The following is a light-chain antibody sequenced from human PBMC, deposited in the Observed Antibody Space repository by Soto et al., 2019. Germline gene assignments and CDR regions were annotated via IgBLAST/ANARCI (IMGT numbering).Light chain of an antibody. Sequence: QSALTQPASVSGSPGQSIAISCTGTSSDVGGYNYVSWYQQLPGKAPKLIIYEVSKRPSGVPDRFSGPKSGNTASLTVSGLQAEDEADYYCTSYAGTYSFFYVFGTGTKVTVL. CDR2: EVS. J-gene: IGLJ1*01. CDR1: SSDVGGYNY. V-gene: IGLV2-8*01. CDR3: TSYAGTYSFFYV.